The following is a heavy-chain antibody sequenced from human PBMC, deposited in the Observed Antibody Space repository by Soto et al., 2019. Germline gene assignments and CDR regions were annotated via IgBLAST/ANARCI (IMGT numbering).Heavy chain of an antibody. D-gene: IGHD4-17*01. CDR1: GFTFNTHG. CDR2: IWYDGSQR. Sequence: AELVESGGGVVQPGGSLRLSCAASGFTFNTHGMHWVRQAPGKGLEWVAVIWYDGSQRYYADFVRGRFTISRDNSQNTLYLQMTSLRAEDTAVYYCARIDDYGDYVTDYWGQGALVTVSS. J-gene: IGHJ4*02. CDR3: ARIDDYGDYVTDY. V-gene: IGHV3-33*01.